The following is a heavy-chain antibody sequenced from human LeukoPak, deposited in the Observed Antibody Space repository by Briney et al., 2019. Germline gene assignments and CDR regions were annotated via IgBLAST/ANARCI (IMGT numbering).Heavy chain of an antibody. CDR2: IYYSGST. Sequence: PSETLSLTCTVSGGSISSYYWSWIRQPPGKGLEWIGYIYYSGSTNYNPSLKSRVTISVDTSKNQFSLKLSSVTAADTAVYYCATLVSNWFDPWAREPWSPSPQ. D-gene: IGHD2-2*01. J-gene: IGHJ5*02. V-gene: IGHV4-59*01. CDR1: GGSISSYY. CDR3: ATLVSNWFDP.